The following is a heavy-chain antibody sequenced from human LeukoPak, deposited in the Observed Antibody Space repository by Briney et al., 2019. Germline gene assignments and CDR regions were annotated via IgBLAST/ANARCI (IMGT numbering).Heavy chain of an antibody. D-gene: IGHD3-9*01. CDR2: ISSSSSYI. V-gene: IGHV3-21*01. J-gene: IGHJ3*02. CDR1: GFTFSSYS. CDR3: ARGPYYDILTGYYNLYAFDI. Sequence: GGSLRLSCAASGFTFSSYSMNWVRQAPGKGLEWVSSISSSSSYIYYADSVKGRFTISRDNAKNSLYLQMNSLRAEDTAVYYCARGPYYDILTGYYNLYAFDIWGQGTMVTVSS.